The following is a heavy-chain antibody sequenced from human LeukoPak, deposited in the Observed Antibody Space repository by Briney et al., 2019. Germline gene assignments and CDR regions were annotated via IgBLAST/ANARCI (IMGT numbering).Heavy chain of an antibody. CDR2: IYYSGST. V-gene: IGHV4-59*08. CDR1: GGSLNSYY. D-gene: IGHD5-18*01. CDR3: ARLGLPRSWFDP. Sequence: PSETLSLTCTVSGGSLNSYYWSWIRQPPGNGLEWIGYIYYSGSTNYNPSLKSRVTISADTSKNQFSLKLSSVTAADTAVYYCARLGLPRSWFDPWGQGTLVTVSS. J-gene: IGHJ5*02.